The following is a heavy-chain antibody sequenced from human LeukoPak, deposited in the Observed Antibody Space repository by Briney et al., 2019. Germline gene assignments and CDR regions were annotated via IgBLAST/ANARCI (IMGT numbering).Heavy chain of an antibody. V-gene: IGHV1-46*01. D-gene: IGHD3-9*01. Sequence: GASVKVSCKASGYTFTSYYMHWVRQAPGQGLEWMGIINPSGGSTSYAQKFQGGVTMTRDMSTSTVYMELSSLRSEDTAVYYCARASPKVLRYFDWPAGGWFDPWGQGTLVTVSS. J-gene: IGHJ5*02. CDR3: ARASPKVLRYFDWPAGGWFDP. CDR2: INPSGGST. CDR1: GYTFTSYY.